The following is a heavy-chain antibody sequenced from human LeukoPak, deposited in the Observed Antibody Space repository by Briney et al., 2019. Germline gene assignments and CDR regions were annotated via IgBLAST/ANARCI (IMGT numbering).Heavy chain of an antibody. CDR2: INSDGSRT. CDR3: ASLFLCYGCSSSSDSFNI. J-gene: IGHJ3*02. V-gene: IGHV3-74*01. Sequence: GGSLRLSCEASGFTFSRYWMHWVRQAPGKGRVWVSRINSDGSRTTYADSVKGRFTISRDNAKNTLYLQMNSLRAEDTAVYYCASLFLCYGCSSSSDSFNIWGQGTMVTVSS. D-gene: IGHD6-6*01. CDR1: GFTFSRYW.